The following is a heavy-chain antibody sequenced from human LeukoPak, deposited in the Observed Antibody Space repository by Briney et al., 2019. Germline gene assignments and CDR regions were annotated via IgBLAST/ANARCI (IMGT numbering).Heavy chain of an antibody. V-gene: IGHV3-21*01. J-gene: IGHJ4*02. CDR1: GFTFSSYS. Sequence: GGSLRLSCAASGFTFSSYSMNWVRQAPGKGLEWVSFISSSSSYIYYADSVKGRFTISRDNAKNSLYLQMNSLRAEDTAVYYCASCAGGGSCYLNYWGQGTLVTVSS. CDR2: ISSSSSYI. D-gene: IGHD2-15*01. CDR3: ASCAGGGSCYLNY.